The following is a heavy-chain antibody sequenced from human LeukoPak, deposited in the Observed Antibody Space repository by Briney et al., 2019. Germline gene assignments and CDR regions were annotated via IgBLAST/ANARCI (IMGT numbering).Heavy chain of an antibody. V-gene: IGHV4-59*01. CDR3: ARGAEIGIDNFYY. CDR2: IYYSGST. Sequence: SGTLSLTCTVSGGSISSYYWSWIRQPPGKGLEWIGYIYYSGSTNYNPSLKSRVTISVDTSKNQFSLKLSSVTAADTAVYYCARGAEIGIDNFYYWGQGTLVTVSS. D-gene: IGHD2/OR15-2a*01. J-gene: IGHJ4*02. CDR1: GGSISSYY.